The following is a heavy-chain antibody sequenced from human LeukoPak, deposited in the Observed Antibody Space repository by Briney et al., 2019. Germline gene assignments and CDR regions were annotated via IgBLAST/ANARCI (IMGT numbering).Heavy chain of an antibody. CDR2: IKQDGSDK. Sequence: GGSLRLSCAASGFTFSSYYMSWVRQAPGKGLEWVANIKQDGSDKYYMDSVKGRFTISRDNAKISLYLQMNSLRAEDTAVYYCARYVRGSYFYMDVWGKGTTVTVSS. D-gene: IGHD3-10*01. V-gene: IGHV3-7*01. CDR3: ARYVRGSYFYMDV. CDR1: GFTFSSYY. J-gene: IGHJ6*03.